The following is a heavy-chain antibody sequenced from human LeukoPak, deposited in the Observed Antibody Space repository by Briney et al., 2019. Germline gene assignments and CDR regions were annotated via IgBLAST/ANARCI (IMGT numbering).Heavy chain of an antibody. CDR1: GYTFSQYG. D-gene: IGHD3-10*01. V-gene: IGHV1-18*04. CDR2: ISAYNGNT. Sequence: ASEKVSCKASGYTFSQYGISWVRQAPGQGLEWMGWISAYNGNTNYAQKLQGRVTMTTDTSTSTAYMELRSLRSDDTAVYYCARALRDYYGSGSHDYWGQGTLVTVSS. CDR3: ARALRDYYGSGSHDY. J-gene: IGHJ4*02.